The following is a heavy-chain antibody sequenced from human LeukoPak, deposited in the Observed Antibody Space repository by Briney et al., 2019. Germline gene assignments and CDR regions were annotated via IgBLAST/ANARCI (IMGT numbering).Heavy chain of an antibody. CDR3: ARSTMGARRRYDY. D-gene: IGHD1-26*01. CDR1: NDTFTTYD. Sequence: ASVKVSCTASNDTFTTYDVNWVRQAPGLGLEWMGWMNPNSGNTGYAQKFQGRVTMTMNSSIITAYMELTSLTSEDTAVYYCARSTMGARRRYDYWGEGTLVTVSS. V-gene: IGHV1-8*01. J-gene: IGHJ4*02. CDR2: MNPNSGNT.